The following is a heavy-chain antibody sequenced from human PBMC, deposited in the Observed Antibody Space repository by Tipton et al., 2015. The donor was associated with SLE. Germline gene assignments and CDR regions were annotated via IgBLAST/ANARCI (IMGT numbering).Heavy chain of an antibody. V-gene: IGHV3-9*01. Sequence: RSLRLSCTASGFTFHDSAMHWVRQTPAKGLEWFAGISYNSGSIGYADSVKGRFTISRDNGKNSLHLEMNSLTREDTALYYCAKDIGSEFWSGPAYGMDVWGQGTTVAVSS. J-gene: IGHJ6*02. CDR1: GFTFHDSA. CDR3: AKDIGSEFWSGPAYGMDV. CDR2: ISYNSGSI. D-gene: IGHD3-3*01.